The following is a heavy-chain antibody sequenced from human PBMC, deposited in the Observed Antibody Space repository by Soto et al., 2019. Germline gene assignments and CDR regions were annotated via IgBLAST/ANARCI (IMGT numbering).Heavy chain of an antibody. CDR2: ISAYNGNP. CDR1: GYTFTSYG. V-gene: IGHV1-18*01. CDR3: ARWSSWYYGEWFDP. Sequence: ASVKVSCKASGYTFTSYGLSWVRQAPGQGLEWMGWISAYNGNPNYAQKLQGRVTMTTDTSTSTAYMELRSLRSDDPAVYYCARWSSWYYGEWFDPWGQGTLLSVS. J-gene: IGHJ5*02. D-gene: IGHD6-13*01.